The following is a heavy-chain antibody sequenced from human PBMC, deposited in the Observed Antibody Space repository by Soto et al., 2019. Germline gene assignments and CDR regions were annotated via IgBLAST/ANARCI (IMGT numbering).Heavy chain of an antibody. D-gene: IGHD2-15*01. CDR2: ISANNGNT. CDR3: ARAYSPGLFDP. V-gene: IGHV1-18*04. J-gene: IGHJ5*02. Sequence: ASVKVSCKASGYTFTGHYMHWVRQAPGQGLEWMGWISANNGNTKYAQNFQGRVTMTTDTSTSTAYMELRSLRSDDTAVYYCARAYSPGLFDPWGQGTLVTVSS. CDR1: GYTFTGHY.